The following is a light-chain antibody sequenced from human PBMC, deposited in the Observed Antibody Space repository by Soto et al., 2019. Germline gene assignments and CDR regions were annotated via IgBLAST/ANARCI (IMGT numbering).Light chain of an antibody. V-gene: IGKV3D-15*01. CDR1: QSVNIY. CDR2: GAS. CDR3: QKYDDWLRLT. J-gene: IGKJ4*01. Sequence: IVMTQSPATLSVSPGERATLSCRASQSVNIYLAWYQQKPGQAPRLLIFGASSRATGIPARFSGSGSGTEFNLTISSLQSEDFAVYFCQKYDDWLRLTFGGGTKVEIX.